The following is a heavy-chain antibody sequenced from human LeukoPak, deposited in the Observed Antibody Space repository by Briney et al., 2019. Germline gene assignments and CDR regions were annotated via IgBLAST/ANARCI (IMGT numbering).Heavy chain of an antibody. Sequence: GGSLRLSCAASGFTFSTYTINWVRQAPGKGLEWVSSISSNGYYIYYAGSVRGRFTISRDNAKNSLYLQMNSLRAEDTALYYCAREGLRTERSDTDAFDIWGQGTMVSVSS. V-gene: IGHV3-21*01. CDR2: ISSNGYYI. CDR1: GFTFSTYT. CDR3: AREGLRTERSDTDAFDI. D-gene: IGHD3-3*01. J-gene: IGHJ3*02.